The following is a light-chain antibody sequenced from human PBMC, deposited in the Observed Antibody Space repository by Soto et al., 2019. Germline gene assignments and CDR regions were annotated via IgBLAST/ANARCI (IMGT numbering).Light chain of an antibody. V-gene: IGLV6-57*04. CDR3: QSYDSSNQGV. J-gene: IGLJ2*01. Sequence: NFMLTQPHSVSESPGKTVTISCTRSSGSIASNYVQWYQQRPGSAPTTVIYEDNQRPSGVPDRFSGSIDSSSNSASLTISGLKTEDEADYYCQSYDSSNQGVFGGGTTVTVL. CDR1: SGSIASNY. CDR2: EDN.